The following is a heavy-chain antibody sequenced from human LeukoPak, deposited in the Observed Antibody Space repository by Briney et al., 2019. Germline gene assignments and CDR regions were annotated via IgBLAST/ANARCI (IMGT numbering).Heavy chain of an antibody. D-gene: IGHD3-22*01. CDR3: ARDAVDYYDSSGFDY. V-gene: IGHV1-69*05. J-gene: IGHJ4*02. CDR2: IIPIVGTA. CDR1: GGTFSSYA. Sequence: SVKVSCKASGGTFSSYAISWVRQAPGQGPEWMGRIIPIVGTANYAQKFQGRVTITTDESTSTAYMELSSLRSEDTAVYYCARDAVDYYDSSGFDYWGQGTLVTVSS.